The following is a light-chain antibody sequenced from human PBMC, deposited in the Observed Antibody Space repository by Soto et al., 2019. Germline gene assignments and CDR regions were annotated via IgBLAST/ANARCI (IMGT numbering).Light chain of an antibody. J-gene: IGKJ1*01. CDR1: QSVSSS. CDR3: QQYNNWPRT. V-gene: IGKV3-15*01. Sequence: EVGITQSPATLSVSPGERATLSCRASQSVSSSLAWYQQTPGQAPRLLIYGASTRASGIPARFSGSGSGTEFTLTISSLQSEDFAVYYCQQYNNWPRTFGQGTKVDIK. CDR2: GAS.